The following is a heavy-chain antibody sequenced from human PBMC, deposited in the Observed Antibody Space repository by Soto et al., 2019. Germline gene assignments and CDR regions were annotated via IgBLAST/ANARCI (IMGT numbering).Heavy chain of an antibody. CDR3: AESRRNYYYYGMDV. CDR2: ISGSGGST. V-gene: IGHV3-23*01. J-gene: IGHJ6*02. CDR1: GFTFSSYA. Sequence: GGSLRLSCAASGFTFSSYAMSWVRQAPGKGLEWVSAISGSGGSTYYADSVKGRFTISRDNSKNTLYLQMNSLRAEDTAVYYCAESRRNYYYYGMDVWGQGTTVTVSS.